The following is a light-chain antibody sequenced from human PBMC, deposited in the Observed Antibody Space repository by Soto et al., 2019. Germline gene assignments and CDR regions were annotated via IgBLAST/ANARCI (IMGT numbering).Light chain of an antibody. CDR1: QSVYANF. Sequence: ENVLTQSPGTLSVSPGERATLSCRASQSVYANFVAWYQQTPGQAPRLLIYAASSRATGVPARFSGSGSGTDFSLTISSLEPEDFDVYYCQQYGSSLRTFGQGTRVEMK. CDR2: AAS. V-gene: IGKV3-20*01. CDR3: QQYGSSLRT. J-gene: IGKJ1*01.